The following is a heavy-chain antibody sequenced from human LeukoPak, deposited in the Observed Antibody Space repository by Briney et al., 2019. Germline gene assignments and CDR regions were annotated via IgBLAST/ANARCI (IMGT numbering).Heavy chain of an antibody. Sequence: GRSLRLSCAASGFTFSSYGMHWVRQAPGKGLEWVAVIWYDGSNKYYADSEKGRFTISRDNSKNTLYLQMNSLRAEDTAVYYCARGEYSSSWYFSYYYYMDVWGKGTTVTVSS. CDR3: ARGEYSSSWYFSYYYYMDV. V-gene: IGHV3-33*01. CDR2: IWYDGSNK. CDR1: GFTFSSYG. J-gene: IGHJ6*03. D-gene: IGHD6-13*01.